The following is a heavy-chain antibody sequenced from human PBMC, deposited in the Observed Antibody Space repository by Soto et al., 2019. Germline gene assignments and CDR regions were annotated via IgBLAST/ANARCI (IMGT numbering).Heavy chain of an antibody. D-gene: IGHD6-19*01. V-gene: IGHV1-18*01. CDR2: ISAYNGNT. CDR3: ARTDSSGFLPRYNWFDP. J-gene: IGHJ5*02. Sequence: QVQLVQSGAEVKKPGASVKVSCKASGYTFTSYGISWVRQAPGQGLEWMGWISAYNGNTNYAQKLQGRVTMTTDTTTSTAYMELRSLRSDDTAVYYCARTDSSGFLPRYNWFDPWGQGTLVTVSS. CDR1: GYTFTSYG.